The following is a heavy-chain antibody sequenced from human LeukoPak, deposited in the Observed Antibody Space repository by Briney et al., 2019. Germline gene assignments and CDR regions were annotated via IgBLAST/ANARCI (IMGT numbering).Heavy chain of an antibody. J-gene: IGHJ6*03. Sequence: GGSLRLSCAASGFTFSSYWMSWVRQAPGKGLQWVANIKQDGSEKYYVDSVKGRFTISRDNAKNSLYLQMNSLRAEDTAVYYCARAPRSSGYYSYYYYMDVWGKGTTVTVSS. CDR1: GFTFSSYW. CDR2: IKQDGSEK. CDR3: ARAPRSSGYYSYYYYMDV. V-gene: IGHV3-7*01. D-gene: IGHD3-22*01.